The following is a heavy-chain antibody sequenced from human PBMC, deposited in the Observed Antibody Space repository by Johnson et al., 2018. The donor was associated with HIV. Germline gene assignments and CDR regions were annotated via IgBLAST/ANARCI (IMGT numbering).Heavy chain of an antibody. CDR2: ISYDGSNK. D-gene: IGHD6-13*01. CDR1: GFTFSSYV. Sequence: QVQLVESGGGVVQPGRSLRLSCAASGFTFSSYVMHWVRQAPGKGLEWVAVISYDGSNKYYADSLKGRFTISRDNSKNTLYLQMNSLRAEDTAVYYCARSLAAAGLYDAFDIWGQGTMVTVSS. J-gene: IGHJ3*02. V-gene: IGHV3-30-3*01. CDR3: ARSLAAAGLYDAFDI.